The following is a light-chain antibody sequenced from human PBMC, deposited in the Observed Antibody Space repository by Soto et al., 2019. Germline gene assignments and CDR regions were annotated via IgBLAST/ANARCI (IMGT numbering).Light chain of an antibody. CDR2: DAS. Sequence: IQMTQSPSTLSASVGDSGTITCRARQSISSWLAWYQQKPGKAPKLLIFDASSLESGVPSRFSGSGSGTEFTLTISSLQPDDFATYYCQQYNNFSWPCGHGTKVEIK. CDR1: QSISSW. CDR3: QQYNNFSWP. V-gene: IGKV1-5*01. J-gene: IGKJ1*01.